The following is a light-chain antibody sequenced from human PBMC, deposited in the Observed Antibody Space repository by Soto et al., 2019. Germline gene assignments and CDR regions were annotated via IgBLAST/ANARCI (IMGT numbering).Light chain of an antibody. Sequence: EIVLTQSPGTLSLSPGERATLSCRASQSVSSSYLVWYQQKTGQAPRLLIDAASSRATGIPDRFSGSGSGTDFTLTISRLEPEDFAVYYCQQHTSSPHMYTFGQGTKLEIK. CDR2: AAS. CDR3: QQHTSSPHMYT. CDR1: QSVSSSY. J-gene: IGKJ2*01. V-gene: IGKV3-20*01.